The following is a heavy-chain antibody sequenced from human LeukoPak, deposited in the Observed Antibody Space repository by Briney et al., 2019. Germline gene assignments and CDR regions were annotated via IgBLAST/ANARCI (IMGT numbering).Heavy chain of an antibody. Sequence: PGESLKISCKGSGYSFTSYWIGWVRQMPGKGLEWMGIIYPGDSDTRYSPSFQGQVIISADKSISTAYVQWSSLKASDTAMYYCARPATLMVRGVIEAYYYMDVWGKGTTVTISS. J-gene: IGHJ6*03. CDR1: GYSFTSYW. CDR2: IYPGDSDT. D-gene: IGHD3-10*01. CDR3: ARPATLMVRGVIEAYYYMDV. V-gene: IGHV5-51*01.